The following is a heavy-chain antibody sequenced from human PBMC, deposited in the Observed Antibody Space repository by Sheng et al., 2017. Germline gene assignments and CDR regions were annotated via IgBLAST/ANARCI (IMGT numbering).Heavy chain of an antibody. Sequence: QVQLVQSGAEVKKPGSSVKVSCKASGGTFSSYAISWVRQAPGQGLEWMGGIIPILGIANYAQKFQGRVTITADKSTSTAYMELSSLRSEDTAVYYCARVSDYYDSSGYYYYYYYMDVWGKGTTVTVSS. CDR1: GGTFSSYA. D-gene: IGHD3-22*01. CDR3: ARVSDYYDSSGYYYYYYYMDV. CDR2: IIPILGIA. V-gene: IGHV1-69*04. J-gene: IGHJ6*03.